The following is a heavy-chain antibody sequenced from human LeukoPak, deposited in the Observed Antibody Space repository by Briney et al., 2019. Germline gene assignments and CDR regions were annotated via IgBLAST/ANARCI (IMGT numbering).Heavy chain of an antibody. J-gene: IGHJ4*02. CDR1: GFTFSSYA. CDR3: AKDLLREYSSGWYRGDFFDY. V-gene: IGHV3-23*01. D-gene: IGHD6-19*01. CDR2: ISGSGGST. Sequence: GGSLRLSCAASGFTFSSYAMSWVRQAPGKGLEWVSAISGSGGSTYYADSVKGRFTISRDNSKNTLYLQMNSLRAEDTAVYYCAKDLLREYSSGWYRGDFFDYWGQGTLVTVSS.